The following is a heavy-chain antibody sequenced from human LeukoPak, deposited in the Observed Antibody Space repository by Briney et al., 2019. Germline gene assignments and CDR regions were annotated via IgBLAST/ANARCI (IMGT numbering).Heavy chain of an antibody. CDR1: GFTFSSYW. CDR2: VNSDGSST. D-gene: IGHD3-3*01. J-gene: IGHJ6*02. CDR3: ARGGTPPVEWSQSDGMDV. Sequence: GGSLRLSCAASGFTFSSYWMHWVRQAPGKGLVWVSRVNSDGSSTSYADSVKGRFTISRDNAKNTLYQQMNSLRAEDTAVYYCARGGTPPVEWSQSDGMDVWGQGTTVTVSS. V-gene: IGHV3-74*01.